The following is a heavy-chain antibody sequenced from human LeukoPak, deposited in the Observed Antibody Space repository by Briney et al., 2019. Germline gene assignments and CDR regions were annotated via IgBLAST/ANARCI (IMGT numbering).Heavy chain of an antibody. CDR3: ARVDGYFDY. CDR1: GGSISSSSFY. D-gene: IGHD5-24*01. V-gene: IGHV4-39*01. CDR2: IYSSGTT. J-gene: IGHJ4*02. Sequence: PSETLSLTCTVSGGSISSSSFYWGWIRQPPGKGLEWIGSIYSSGTTYYSPSLKSRVTISVDTSKNQFSLKLNSVTAADTAAYYCARVDGYFDYWGQGTLVTVSS.